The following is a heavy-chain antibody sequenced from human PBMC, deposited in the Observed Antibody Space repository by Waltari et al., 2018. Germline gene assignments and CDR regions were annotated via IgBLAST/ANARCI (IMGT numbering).Heavy chain of an antibody. V-gene: IGHV4-59*11. CDR1: GGSISSHY. J-gene: IGHJ5*02. D-gene: IGHD3-3*01. CDR3: ARGDDYDFWSGQRPAPRSGWFDP. CDR2: IYYSGTT. Sequence: QVQLQESGPGLVKPSETLSLTCTVSGGSISSHYWSWIRQPPGKGLEWIGYIYYSGTTNYNPSLKSRVTISVDTSKNQFSLKLSSVTAADTAVYYCARGDDYDFWSGQRPAPRSGWFDPWGQGTLVTVSS.